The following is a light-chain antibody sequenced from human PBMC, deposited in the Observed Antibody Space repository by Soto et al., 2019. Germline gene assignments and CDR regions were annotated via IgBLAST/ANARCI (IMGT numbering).Light chain of an antibody. CDR3: QQSYSTPYT. CDR2: WAY. Sequence: DIVMTQSPDSLAVSLGETATINCKSSQSLLYSSNNKNCLAWYRQKPRQPPELLIYWAYTRESGVPGRYSGSGSGTDFTLTISSLQPEDFATYYCQQSYSTPYTFGQGTKLEIK. J-gene: IGKJ2*01. V-gene: IGKV4-1*01. CDR1: QSLLYSSNNKNC.